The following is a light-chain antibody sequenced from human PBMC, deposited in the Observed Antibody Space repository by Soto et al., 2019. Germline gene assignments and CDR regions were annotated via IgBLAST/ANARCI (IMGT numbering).Light chain of an antibody. CDR2: AAS. Sequence: DVQMTQSPSSLSASVGDRVTITCRASRDISSSLAWYQQKPGKVPKLLNYAASTLHAGVQSRFSGSGSGTFFPLTINSLQPEDVATYYCQKYNSAPSTFGRGTRLEIK. CDR3: QKYNSAPST. J-gene: IGKJ2*01. V-gene: IGKV1-27*01. CDR1: RDISSS.